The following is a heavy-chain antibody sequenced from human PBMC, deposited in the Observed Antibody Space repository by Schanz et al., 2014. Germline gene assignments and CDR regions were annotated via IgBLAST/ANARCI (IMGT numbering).Heavy chain of an antibody. V-gene: IGHV3-43*01. Sequence: EVQLLESGGGLVQPGESLRLSCAASGFSFSSYTMSWVRQAPGKGLQWVSLVTWDGGYTYYADSVKGRFTISRDNSKNSLYLQMDSLRSEDTALYYCAKNRAGGYESFLDSWGQGTLVTVSS. D-gene: IGHD5-12*01. CDR2: VTWDGGYT. J-gene: IGHJ4*02. CDR1: GFSFSSYT. CDR3: AKNRAGGYESFLDS.